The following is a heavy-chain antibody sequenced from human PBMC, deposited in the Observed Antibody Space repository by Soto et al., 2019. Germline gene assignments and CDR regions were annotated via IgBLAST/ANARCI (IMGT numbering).Heavy chain of an antibody. D-gene: IGHD6-13*01. J-gene: IGHJ6*02. CDR1: GYTFTSYD. CDR2: MNPNSGNT. V-gene: IGHV1-8*01. Sequence: GASVKVSCKASGYTFTSYDINWVRQATGQGLEWMGWMNPNSGNTGYAQKFQGRVTMTRNTSISTAYMELSSLRSEDTAVYYCARVGSSSWYVTFYYYYYGMDVWGQGTTVTVSS. CDR3: ARVGSSSWYVTFYYYYYGMDV.